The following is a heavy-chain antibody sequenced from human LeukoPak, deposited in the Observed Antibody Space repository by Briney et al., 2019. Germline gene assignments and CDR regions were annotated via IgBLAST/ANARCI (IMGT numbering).Heavy chain of an antibody. Sequence: GGSLRLSCAASGFTFSASTMNWVRQAPGKGLEWVSSISTSSTYIYSPDSLMGRFTISRDNAKNALYLHMNSLRAEDTAVYYCARGGSGLDYWGQGTLVTVSS. CDR1: GFTFSAST. CDR3: ARGGSGLDY. V-gene: IGHV3-21*01. D-gene: IGHD3-16*01. CDR2: ISTSSTYI. J-gene: IGHJ4*02.